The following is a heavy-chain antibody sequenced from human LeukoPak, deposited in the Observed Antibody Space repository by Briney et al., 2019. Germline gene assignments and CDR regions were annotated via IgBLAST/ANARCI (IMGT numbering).Heavy chain of an antibody. CDR3: ARGGPGGTKFDY. J-gene: IGHJ4*02. CDR2: INDSGST. V-gene: IGHV4-34*01. D-gene: IGHD3-16*01. CDR1: GGSFSGYY. Sequence: SETLSLTCAVYGGSFSGYYWSWIRQPPGKGLEWIGEINDSGSTNYNPSLKSRVTISVDTSKNQFSLKLSSVTAADTAVYYCARGGPGGTKFDYWGQGTLVTVSS.